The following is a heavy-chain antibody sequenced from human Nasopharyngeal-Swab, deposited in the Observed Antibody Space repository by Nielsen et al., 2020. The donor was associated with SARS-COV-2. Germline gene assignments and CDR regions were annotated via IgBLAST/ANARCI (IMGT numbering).Heavy chain of an antibody. CDR3: ARANGVRGVIVDYYYYMDV. J-gene: IGHJ6*03. D-gene: IGHD3-10*01. CDR1: GGSISSGGYY. CDR2: IYYSGST. Sequence: LRLSCTVSGGSISSGGYYWSWIRQHPGKGLEWIGYIYYSGSTYYNPSLKSRVTISVDTSKNQFSLKLSSVTAADTAVYYCARANGVRGVIVDYYYYMDVWGKGTTVTVS. V-gene: IGHV4-31*03.